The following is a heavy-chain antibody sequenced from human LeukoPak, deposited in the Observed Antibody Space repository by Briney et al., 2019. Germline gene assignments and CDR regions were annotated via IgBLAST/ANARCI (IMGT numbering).Heavy chain of an antibody. CDR1: GFTFSRYS. D-gene: IGHD2-21*02. J-gene: IGHJ3*02. CDR3: ARTFVVVTAADAFDI. CDR2: ITSSSSYI. V-gene: IGHV3-21*01. Sequence: GGSLRLSCAASGFTFSRYSINWVRQAPGRWLEWVSSITSSSSYIYYADSVKGRFTISRDNAKNSLYLQMNSLRAEDTAVYYCARTFVVVTAADAFDIWGQGTMVTVSS.